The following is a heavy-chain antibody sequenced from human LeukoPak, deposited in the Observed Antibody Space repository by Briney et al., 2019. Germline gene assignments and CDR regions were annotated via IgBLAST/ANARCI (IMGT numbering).Heavy chain of an antibody. J-gene: IGHJ6*02. Sequence: PGGSLRLSCAASGFTFSSYGMHWVRQAPGKGLEWVAVISYDGSNKYYADSVKGRFTISRDNSKNTLYLEMNSLRAEDTAVYYCAKDGSSSAYDYYGMDVWGQDTTVSVS. CDR2: ISYDGSNK. CDR3: AKDGSSSAYDYYGMDV. D-gene: IGHD6-6*01. CDR1: GFTFSSYG. V-gene: IGHV3-30*18.